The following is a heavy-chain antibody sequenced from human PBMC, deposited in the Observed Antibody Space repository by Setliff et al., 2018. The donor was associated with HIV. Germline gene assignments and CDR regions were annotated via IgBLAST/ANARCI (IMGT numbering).Heavy chain of an antibody. D-gene: IGHD6-6*01. CDR2: IYTTGTT. CDR1: GDSISSTHYY. CDR3: ARAVQLGYFDY. Sequence: PSETLSLTCTVSGDSISSTHYYWSWIRQPAGKGLEWIGRIYTTGTTNYNPSLKSRVTISVDTSKNQFSLKLSSVTAADTAVYYCARAVQLGYFDYWGQGTLVTVSS. V-gene: IGHV4-61*02. J-gene: IGHJ4*02.